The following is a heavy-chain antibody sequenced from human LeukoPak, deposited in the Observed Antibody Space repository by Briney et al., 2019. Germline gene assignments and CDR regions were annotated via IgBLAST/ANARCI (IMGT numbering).Heavy chain of an antibody. V-gene: IGHV1-46*01. J-gene: IGHJ5*02. CDR1: GYTFTSYY. Sequence: ASVKVSCKASGYTFTSYYMHWVRQAPGQGLEWMGIINPSGGSTSYAQKFQGRVTMTRDMSTSTVYVELSSLRSEDTAVYYCARAGSSWYGLDPWGQGTLVTVSS. CDR2: INPSGGST. CDR3: ARAGSSWYGLDP. D-gene: IGHD6-13*01.